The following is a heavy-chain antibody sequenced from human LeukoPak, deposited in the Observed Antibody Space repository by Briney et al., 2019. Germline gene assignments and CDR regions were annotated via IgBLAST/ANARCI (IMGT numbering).Heavy chain of an antibody. CDR1: SSSSYY. CDR3: ARGLYCSGGSCRFDY. D-gene: IGHD2-15*01. V-gene: IGHV5-51*01. CDR2: IYPGDSDI. Sequence: SSSSYYWGWIRQPPGKGLEWIGIIYPGDSDIRYSPSFQGQVTISADKSITTAYLQWSSLKASDTAIYYCARGLYCSGGSCRFDYWGQGTLVTVSS. J-gene: IGHJ4*02.